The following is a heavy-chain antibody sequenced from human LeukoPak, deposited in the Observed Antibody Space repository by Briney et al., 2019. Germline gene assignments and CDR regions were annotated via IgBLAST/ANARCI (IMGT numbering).Heavy chain of an antibody. CDR1: GFTVSSNS. CDR2: IRYDGSNK. V-gene: IGHV3-30*02. CDR3: ARRFDH. J-gene: IGHJ4*02. Sequence: GGSLRLSCTVSGFTVSSNSMHWVRQAPGKGLEWVAFIRYDGSNKYYADSVKGRFTISRDNSKNTLYLQMNSLRAEDTAVYYCARRFDHWGQGTLVTVSS.